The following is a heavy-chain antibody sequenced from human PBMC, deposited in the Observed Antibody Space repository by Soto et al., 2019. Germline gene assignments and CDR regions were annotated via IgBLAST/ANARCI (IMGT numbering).Heavy chain of an antibody. V-gene: IGHV3-9*01. Sequence: GGSLRLSCAASGFTFDDYAMHWVRQAPGKGLEWVSGISWNSGSIGYADSVKGRFTISRDNAKNSLYLQMNSLRAEDTALYYCAKDMWGASIAADPFDYWGQGTLVTVSS. CDR3: AKDMWGASIAADPFDY. J-gene: IGHJ4*02. CDR1: GFTFDDYA. CDR2: ISWNSGSI. D-gene: IGHD6-6*01.